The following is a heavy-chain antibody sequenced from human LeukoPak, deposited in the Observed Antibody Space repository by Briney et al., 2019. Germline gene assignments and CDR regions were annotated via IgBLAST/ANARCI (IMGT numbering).Heavy chain of an antibody. CDR3: AKDSGITMVRGLYWIWPNWFDP. Sequence: PGGSLRLSCAASGFTFSSYAMSWVRQAPGKGLEWVSAISGSGGSTYYADSVKGRFTIPRDNSKNTLYLQMNSLRAEDTAVYYCAKDSGITMVRGLYWIWPNWFDPWGQGTLVTVSS. CDR2: ISGSGGST. J-gene: IGHJ5*02. V-gene: IGHV3-23*01. CDR1: GFTFSSYA. D-gene: IGHD3-10*01.